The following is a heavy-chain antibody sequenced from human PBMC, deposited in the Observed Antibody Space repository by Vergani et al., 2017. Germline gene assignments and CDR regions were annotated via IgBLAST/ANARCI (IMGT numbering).Heavy chain of an antibody. CDR3: ARDMSVRALGPYYYGMDV. J-gene: IGHJ6*02. D-gene: IGHD3-10*01. CDR1: GFTFSSYG. CDR2: ISARYPST. V-gene: IGHV3-23*04. Sequence: VQLVESGGGVVQPGRSLRLSCAASGFTFSSYGMHWVRQAPGKGLEWVSAISARYPSTYYADSVKGRFTISRDNSKNMLYLQMNSLRAEDTAVYYCARDMSVRALGPYYYGMDVWSQGTTVTVSS.